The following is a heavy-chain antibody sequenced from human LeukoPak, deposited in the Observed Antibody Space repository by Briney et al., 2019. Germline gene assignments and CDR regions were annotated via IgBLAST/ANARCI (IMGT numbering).Heavy chain of an antibody. CDR1: GGSISSGGYY. V-gene: IGHV4-31*03. CDR2: IYHSGST. D-gene: IGHD3-22*01. Sequence: SETLSLTCTVSGGSISSGGYYWSWIRQHPGKGLEWIGYIYHSGSTYYNPSLKSRVTISVDTSKNQFSLKLSSVTAADTAVYYCARGYYDSSGSPRAFDYWGQGTLVTVSS. CDR3: ARGYYDSSGSPRAFDY. J-gene: IGHJ4*02.